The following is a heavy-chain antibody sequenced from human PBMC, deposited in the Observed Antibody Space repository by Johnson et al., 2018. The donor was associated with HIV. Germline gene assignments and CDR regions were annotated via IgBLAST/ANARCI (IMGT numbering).Heavy chain of an antibody. D-gene: IGHD6-13*01. J-gene: IGHJ3*02. Sequence: VQLVESGGGLVQPGGSLRLSCAASGFTVSSNYMSWVRQAPGKGLEWVSVIYSGGSTYYADSVKGRFTISRDNSKNTLYLQMNSLRAEDTAVYYCAKAYSSSWYPVGMDDAFDIWGQGTMVTVSS. CDR2: IYSGGST. CDR3: AKAYSSSWYPVGMDDAFDI. CDR1: GFTVSSNY. V-gene: IGHV3-66*01.